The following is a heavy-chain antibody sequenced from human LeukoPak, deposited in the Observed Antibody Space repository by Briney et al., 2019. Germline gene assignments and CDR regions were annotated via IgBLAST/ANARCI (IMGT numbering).Heavy chain of an antibody. CDR2: IYSGGST. D-gene: IGHD1-26*01. Sequence: GGSLRLSCAASGFTVSSNHMTWVRQAPGKGLEWVSVIYSGGSTYYADSVKGRFTISRDNSKNTLYLQMNSLRAEDTAVYYCARATSGIVGATKNKYAMDVWGQGTTVTVSS. V-gene: IGHV3-66*01. J-gene: IGHJ6*02. CDR1: GFTVSSNH. CDR3: ARATSGIVGATKNKYAMDV.